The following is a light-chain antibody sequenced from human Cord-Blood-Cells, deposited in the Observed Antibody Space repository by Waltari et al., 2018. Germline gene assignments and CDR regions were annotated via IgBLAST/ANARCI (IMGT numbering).Light chain of an antibody. Sequence: QSALTQPPSASGSHGQSVTISCTGTSSDVCGYNYVSWYQQHPGKAPKLMIYEVSKRPSGVPDRFSGSKSGNTASLTVSGLQAEDEADYYCSSYAGSNNLLFGGGTKLTVL. CDR3: SSYAGSNNLL. CDR2: EVS. CDR1: SSDVCGYNY. J-gene: IGLJ2*01. V-gene: IGLV2-8*01.